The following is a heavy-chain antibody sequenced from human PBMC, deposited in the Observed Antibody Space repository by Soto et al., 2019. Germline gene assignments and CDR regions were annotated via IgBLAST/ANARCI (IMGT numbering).Heavy chain of an antibody. Sequence: LRLSCAASGFIFSNFGMHWVRQAPGKGLEWAAVIWYDGSNEYYADSVKGRFTISKDNSKNTLYLQMNSLRAEDTAVYYCARDDIPGIAVATYGMDVWGQGTTVTVSS. J-gene: IGHJ6*02. V-gene: IGHV3-33*01. CDR3: ARDDIPGIAVATYGMDV. CDR2: IWYDGSNE. D-gene: IGHD6-19*01. CDR1: GFIFSNFG.